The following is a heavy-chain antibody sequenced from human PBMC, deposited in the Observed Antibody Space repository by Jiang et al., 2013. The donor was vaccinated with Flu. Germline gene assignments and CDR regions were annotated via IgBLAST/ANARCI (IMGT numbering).Heavy chain of an antibody. J-gene: IGHJ4*02. CDR2: ISAYNGDT. D-gene: IGHD1-26*01. Sequence: KASGYIFTNHGISWVRQAPGQGLEWMGWISAYNGDTNYAQKFQGRVTMATETSTNTAYMELRSLRSDDTAVYYCARGGSGGYGFDYWGPGNPGHRLL. CDR3: ARGGSGGYGFDY. CDR1: GYIFTNHG. V-gene: IGHV1-18*01.